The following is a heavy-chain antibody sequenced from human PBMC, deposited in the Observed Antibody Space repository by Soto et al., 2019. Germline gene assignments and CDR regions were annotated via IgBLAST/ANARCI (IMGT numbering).Heavy chain of an antibody. CDR2: IIPIFGTA. Sequence: SVKVSCKASGGTFSSYAISWVRQAPGQGLEWMGGIIPIFGTANYAQKFQGRVTITADESTSTAYMELSSLRSEDTAVYYCARRKLDGGSSGYGLDYWGQGTLVTVSS. J-gene: IGHJ4*02. D-gene: IGHD3-22*01. CDR3: ARRKLDGGSSGYGLDY. CDR1: GGTFSSYA. V-gene: IGHV1-69*13.